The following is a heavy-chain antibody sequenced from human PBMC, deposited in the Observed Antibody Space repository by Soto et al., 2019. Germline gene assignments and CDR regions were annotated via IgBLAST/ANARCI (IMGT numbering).Heavy chain of an antibody. J-gene: IGHJ4*02. CDR2: ISSSSAYI. CDR1: GFIFSNFA. V-gene: IGHV3-23*01. D-gene: IGHD3-22*01. Sequence: PGGSLRLSCAAPGFIFSNFAMYWVRRAPGKGLEWVSCISSSSAYIQYADSVKGRFTISRDNSKNTLYLQMNSLRAEDTAVYYCAKNPGYYYDSTGYHFDYWGQGTLVTVSS. CDR3: AKNPGYYYDSTGYHFDY.